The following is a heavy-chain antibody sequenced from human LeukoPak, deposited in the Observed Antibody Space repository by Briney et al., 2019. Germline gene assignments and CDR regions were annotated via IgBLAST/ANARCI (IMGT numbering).Heavy chain of an antibody. CDR2: IYYSGST. J-gene: IGHJ3*02. V-gene: IGHV4-31*11. CDR3: ARGPFPI. CDR1: GGSISSGGYS. Sequence: PSETLSLTCAVSGGSISSGGYSWSWIRQPPGKGLEWIGYIYYSGSTYYNPSLKSRVTISVDTSKNQFSLKLSSVTAADTAVYYCARGPFPIWGQGTMVTVSS.